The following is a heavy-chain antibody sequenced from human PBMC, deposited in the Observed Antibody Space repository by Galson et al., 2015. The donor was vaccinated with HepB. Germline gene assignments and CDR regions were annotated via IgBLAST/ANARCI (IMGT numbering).Heavy chain of an antibody. CDR1: GYTFTSYG. CDR3: ARGAPEYYYDSSAPRGFDY. Sequence: SVKVSCKASGYTFTSYGISWVRQAPGQGLEWMGWISAYNGNTNYAQKLQGRVTMTTDTSTSTAYMELRSLRSDDTAVYYCARGAPEYYYDSSAPRGFDYWGQGTLVTVSS. V-gene: IGHV1-18*04. J-gene: IGHJ4*02. CDR2: ISAYNGNT. D-gene: IGHD3-22*01.